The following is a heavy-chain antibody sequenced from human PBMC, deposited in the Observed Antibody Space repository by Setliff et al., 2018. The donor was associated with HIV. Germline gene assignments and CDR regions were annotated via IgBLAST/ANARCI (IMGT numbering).Heavy chain of an antibody. V-gene: IGHV4-4*02. CDR2: IYHSGST. CDR1: GGSISSSNW. CDR3: ASLTRGYSGYDSARAFDH. D-gene: IGHD5-12*01. J-gene: IGHJ4*02. Sequence: SETLSLTCAVSGGSISSSNWWSWVRQPPGKGLEWIGEIYHSGSTNYNPSLKSRVTISVDKSKNQFSLKLSSVTAADTAVYYCASLTRGYSGYDSARAFDHWGQGTLVTVSS.